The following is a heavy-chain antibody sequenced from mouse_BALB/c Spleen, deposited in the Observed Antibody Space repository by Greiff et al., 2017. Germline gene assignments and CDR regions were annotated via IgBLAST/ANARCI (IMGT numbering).Heavy chain of an antibody. Sequence: EVQLQESGPGLVKPSQSLSLTCTVTGYSITSDYAWNWIRQFPGNKLEWMGYISYSGSTSYNPSLKSRISITRDTSKNQFFLQLNSVTTEDTATYYCARSQLGRYYAMDYWGQGTSVTVSS. CDR1: GYSITSDYA. D-gene: IGHD4-1*02. CDR2: ISYSGST. V-gene: IGHV3-2*02. J-gene: IGHJ4*01. CDR3: ARSQLGRYYAMDY.